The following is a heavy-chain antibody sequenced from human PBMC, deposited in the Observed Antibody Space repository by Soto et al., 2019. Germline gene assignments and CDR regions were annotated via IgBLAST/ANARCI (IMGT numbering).Heavy chain of an antibody. Sequence: GGALRLSCAACGFTLRGLYMSWIRQAPGKGLDWLSYITISRSTIYYAASLKARFTISRDNAKNSVYLQMNSFIAEHPAVYYFAYQLSAFDIWGQGTRATVS. CDR3: AYQLSAFDI. CDR2: ITISRSTI. V-gene: IGHV3-11*01. CDR1: GFTLRGLY. J-gene: IGHJ3*02. D-gene: IGHD1-1*01.